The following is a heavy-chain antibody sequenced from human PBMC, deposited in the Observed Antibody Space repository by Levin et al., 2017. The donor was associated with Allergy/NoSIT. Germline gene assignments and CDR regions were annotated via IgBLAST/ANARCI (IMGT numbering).Heavy chain of an antibody. V-gene: IGHV3-49*03. J-gene: IGHJ4*02. CDR1: GFTFGDYA. CDR3: TCKEETRRKNFDY. CDR2: IRSKAYGGTT. D-gene: IGHD1-14*01. Sequence: GGSLRLSCTASGFTFGDYAMSWFRQAPGKGLEWVGFIRSKAYGGTTEYAASVKGRFTISRDDSKSIAYLQMNSLKTEDTAVYYCTCKEETRRKNFDYWGQGTLVTVSS.